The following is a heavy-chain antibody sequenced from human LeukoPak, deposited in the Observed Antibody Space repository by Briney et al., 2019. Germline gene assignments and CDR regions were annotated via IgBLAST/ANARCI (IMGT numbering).Heavy chain of an antibody. D-gene: IGHD2-2*01. Sequence: GASVKVSCKASGYTFTSYFMHWVRQAPGQGLEWMGIINPSGGSTSYAQKFQGRVTMTRDMSTSTVYMELSSLRSEDTAVYYCARDSSYYYYMDVWGKGTTVTVSS. J-gene: IGHJ6*03. V-gene: IGHV1-46*01. CDR2: INPSGGST. CDR1: GYTFTSYF. CDR3: ARDSSYYYYMDV.